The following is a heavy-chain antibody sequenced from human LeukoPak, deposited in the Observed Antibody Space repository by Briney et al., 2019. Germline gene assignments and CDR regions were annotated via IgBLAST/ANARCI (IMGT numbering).Heavy chain of an antibody. J-gene: IGHJ2*01. Sequence: GGSLRLSCAASGFTFSSYGMHWVRQAPGKGLEWVAVISYDGSNKYYADSVKGRFTISRDNSKNTLYLQMNSLRAEDTAVYYCARDRPFMPDILTPPSFNWYFDLWGRGTLVTVSS. CDR3: ARDRPFMPDILTPPSFNWYFDL. CDR2: ISYDGSNK. CDR1: GFTFSSYG. D-gene: IGHD3-9*01. V-gene: IGHV3-30-3*01.